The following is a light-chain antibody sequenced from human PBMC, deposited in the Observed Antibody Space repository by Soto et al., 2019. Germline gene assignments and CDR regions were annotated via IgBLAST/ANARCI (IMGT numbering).Light chain of an antibody. J-gene: IGKJ1*01. CDR3: QQYGSYPRT. CDR1: QSVSSSY. V-gene: IGKV3-20*01. Sequence: EIVLTQSPGTLSLSPGERATLSCRASQSVSSSYLAWYQQKLGQAPRLLIYGASSRATGIPDRFSGSGSGKDFTLTISRLEPEDFAVYYCQQYGSYPRTLGQGTKVDIK. CDR2: GAS.